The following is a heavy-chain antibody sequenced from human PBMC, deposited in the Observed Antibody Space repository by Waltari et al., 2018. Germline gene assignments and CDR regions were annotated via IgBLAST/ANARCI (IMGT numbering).Heavy chain of an antibody. CDR2: ISRSSTTI. V-gene: IGHV3-48*01. Sequence: EVQLVESGGGLVQPGGSLRLSCAASGFTCSSYNMHWVRQAPGKGLEWVSFISRSSTTIYYADSVKGRFTISRDNAKNSLYLQMNRLRAEDSASYYCARAQAGTTSSWYFDLWGRGTLVTVSS. J-gene: IGHJ2*01. CDR3: ARAQAGTTSSWYFDL. CDR1: GFTCSSYN. D-gene: IGHD1-26*01.